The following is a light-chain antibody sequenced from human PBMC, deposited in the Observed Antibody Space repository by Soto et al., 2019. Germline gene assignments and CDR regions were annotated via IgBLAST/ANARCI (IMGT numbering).Light chain of an antibody. V-gene: IGKV3-20*01. Sequence: VLVQCQERLSLSXREISILYCRASQSVSSSYLAWDQQKPGQAPRLLIYDASTRATGIPDRFSVSGSGTDFTLTSSRLEPEDFAVYYCQQYGRSPRPCGQGGKVDIK. CDR1: QSVSSSY. CDR2: DAS. CDR3: QQYGRSPRP. J-gene: IGKJ1*01.